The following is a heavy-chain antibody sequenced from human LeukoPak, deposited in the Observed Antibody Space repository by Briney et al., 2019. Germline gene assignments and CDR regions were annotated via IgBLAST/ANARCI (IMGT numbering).Heavy chain of an antibody. D-gene: IGHD2-21*02. CDR2: INPSGGST. Sequence: ASVKVSCKASGYTFTSYYMHWVRQAPGQGLEWMGIINPSGGSTSYAQKFQGRVTMTRDTSTCTVYMELSSLRSEDTAVYYCARGSVVVVTAILSLGYWGQGTLVTVSS. CDR3: ARGSVVVVTAILSLGY. CDR1: GYTFTSYY. J-gene: IGHJ4*02. V-gene: IGHV1-46*01.